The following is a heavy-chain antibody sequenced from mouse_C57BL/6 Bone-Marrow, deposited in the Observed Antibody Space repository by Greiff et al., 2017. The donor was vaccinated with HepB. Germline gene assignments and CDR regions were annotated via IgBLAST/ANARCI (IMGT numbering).Heavy chain of an antibody. CDR2: IDPENGDT. D-gene: IGHD1-1*01. CDR3: TTSTTVVATDY. Sequence: VHVKQSGAELVRPGASVKLSCTASGFNIKDDYMHWVKQRPEQGLEWIGWIDPENGDTEYASKFQGKATITADTSSNTAYLQLSSLTSEDTAVYYCTTSTTVVATDYGGQGTTLTVSS. V-gene: IGHV14-4*01. CDR1: GFNIKDDY. J-gene: IGHJ2*01.